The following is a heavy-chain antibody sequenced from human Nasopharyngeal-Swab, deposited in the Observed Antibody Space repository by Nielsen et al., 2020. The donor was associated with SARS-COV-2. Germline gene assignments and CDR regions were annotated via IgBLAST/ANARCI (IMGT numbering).Heavy chain of an antibody. D-gene: IGHD3-10*01. V-gene: IGHV1-18*01. CDR1: GYTFTSYG. J-gene: IGHJ6*02. CDR2: ISAYNGNT. Sequence: ASVKVSCKASGYTFTSYGISWVRQAPGQGLEWMGWISAYNGNTNYAQKLQDRVTMTTDTSTSTAYMELRSLRSDDTAVYYCARDPGSGSYWGMDVWGQGTTVTISS. CDR3: ARDPGSGSYWGMDV.